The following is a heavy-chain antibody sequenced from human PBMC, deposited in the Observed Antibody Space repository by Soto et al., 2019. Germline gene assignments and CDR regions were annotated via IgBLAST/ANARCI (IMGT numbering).Heavy chain of an antibody. V-gene: IGHV4-34*01. Sequence: PETLSLTCAVYGGSFSGYYWSWIRQPPGTGLEWIGEINHSGSTNYNPSLKSRVTISVDTSKNQFSLKLSSVTAADTAVYYCARGHFSRRPVKKYYFDYWGQGTLVTVSS. CDR2: INHSGST. CDR3: ARGHFSRRPVKKYYFDY. CDR1: GGSFSGYY. J-gene: IGHJ4*02.